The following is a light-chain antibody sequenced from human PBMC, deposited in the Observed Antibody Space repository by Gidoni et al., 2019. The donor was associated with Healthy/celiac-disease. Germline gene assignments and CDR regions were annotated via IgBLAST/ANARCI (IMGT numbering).Light chain of an antibody. CDR2: GAS. Sequence: EIVMTQSPATLSVSPGERATLSRRASQSVSSNLAWYQQKPGQAPRLLIYGASTRATGIPARFSGSGSGTEFTLTISSLQSEDFAVYYCQQYNNWRTFGQXTKVEIK. V-gene: IGKV3-15*01. CDR3: QQYNNWRT. J-gene: IGKJ1*01. CDR1: QSVSSN.